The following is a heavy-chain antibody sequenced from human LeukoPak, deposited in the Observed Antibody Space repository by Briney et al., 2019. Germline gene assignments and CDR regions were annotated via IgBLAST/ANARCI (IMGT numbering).Heavy chain of an antibody. D-gene: IGHD3-10*01. V-gene: IGHV3-23*01. J-gene: IGHJ4*02. CDR1: GFTFSSYG. CDR2: ISGSGGST. Sequence: GGSLRLSCAASGFTFSSYGMSWVRQAPGKGPEWVSAISGSGGSTYYADSVKGRFTISRDNSKNTLYLQMNSLRAENTAVYYCAKDQTRNYYGSGSYDYWGQGTLVTVSS. CDR3: AKDQTRNYYGSGSYDY.